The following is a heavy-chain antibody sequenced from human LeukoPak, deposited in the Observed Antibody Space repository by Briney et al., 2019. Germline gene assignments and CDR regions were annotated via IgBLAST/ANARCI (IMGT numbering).Heavy chain of an antibody. J-gene: IGHJ4*02. Sequence: PGGSLRLSCAASGFTFSSYGMHWVRQAPGKGLEWVAFIRYDGSNKYYADSVKGRFTISRDNSKNTLYLQMNSLRAEDTAVYYCAKGHDILTGYSPNPEYYFDYWGQGTLVTVSS. CDR2: IRYDGSNK. D-gene: IGHD3-9*01. V-gene: IGHV3-30*02. CDR3: AKGHDILTGYSPNPEYYFDY. CDR1: GFTFSSYG.